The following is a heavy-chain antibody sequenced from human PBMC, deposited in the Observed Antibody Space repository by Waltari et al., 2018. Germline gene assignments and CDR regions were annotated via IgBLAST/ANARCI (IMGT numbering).Heavy chain of an antibody. CDR3: ARGVASMIRGVVDWFDP. CDR2: INQDGSEK. CDR1: GFSFSSYC. J-gene: IGHJ5*02. D-gene: IGHD3-10*01. Sequence: EVQLVESGGGLVQPGGSLRLSCAASGFSFSSYCMSWVRQAPGKGLEWVANINQDGSEKHYVDSVKGRFTVSRDNAKSSLYLQMNSLRADDTAVYYCARGVASMIRGVVDWFDPWGQGTLVTVSS. V-gene: IGHV3-7*01.